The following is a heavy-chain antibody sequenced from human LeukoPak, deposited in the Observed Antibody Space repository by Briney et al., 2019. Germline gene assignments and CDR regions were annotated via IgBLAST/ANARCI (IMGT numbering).Heavy chain of an antibody. CDR2: INPNSGGT. D-gene: IGHD3-22*01. CDR3: ARDTFLSNYYDSSGYYSYFDL. J-gene: IGHJ2*01. CDR1: GYTFTGYY. Sequence: ASVKVSCKASGYTFTGYYMHWVRQAPGQGLEWMGWINPNSGGTNYAQKFQGRVTMTRDTSISTAYMELSRLRSDDTAVYYCARDTFLSNYYDSSGYYSYFDLWGRGTLVTVSS. V-gene: IGHV1-2*02.